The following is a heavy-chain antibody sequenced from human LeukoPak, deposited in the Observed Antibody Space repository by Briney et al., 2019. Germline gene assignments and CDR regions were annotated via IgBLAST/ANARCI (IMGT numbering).Heavy chain of an antibody. CDR1: GFAFGSEA. J-gene: IGHJ3*02. V-gene: IGHV3-23*01. D-gene: IGHD3-3*01. CDR2: ISPGGGTT. Sequence: GGSLRLSCAVSGFAFGSEAMSWVRQSPARGLEWVASISPGGGTTYYADYVKGRFTISRDNSKNTLYLQMNSLRAEDTAVYYCAREAGRFLEWLLPQSDAFDIWGQGTMVTVSS. CDR3: AREAGRFLEWLLPQSDAFDI.